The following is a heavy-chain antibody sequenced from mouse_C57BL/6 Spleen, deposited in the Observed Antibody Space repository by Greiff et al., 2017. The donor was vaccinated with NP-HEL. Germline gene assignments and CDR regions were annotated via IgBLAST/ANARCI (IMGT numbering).Heavy chain of an antibody. CDR2: IDPSDSET. D-gene: IGHD3-2*02. Sequence: VQLQQPGAELVRPGSSVKLSCKASGYTFTSYWMHWVKQRPIQGLEWIGNIDPSDSETHYNQKFKDKATLTVDKSSSTAYMQLSSLTSEDSAVYYCAREEAQATFYAMDYWGQGTSVTVSS. V-gene: IGHV1-52*01. CDR1: GYTFTSYW. CDR3: AREEAQATFYAMDY. J-gene: IGHJ4*01.